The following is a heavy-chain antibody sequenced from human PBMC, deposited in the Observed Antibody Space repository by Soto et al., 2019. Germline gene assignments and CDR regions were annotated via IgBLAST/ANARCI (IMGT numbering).Heavy chain of an antibody. Sequence: QVQLVQSGAEVKKPGSSVKVSCKASGGTFSSYAISWVRQAPGQGLEWMGGIIPIFGTANYAQKFQGRVTITADESTSTAYVELSSLRSEDTAVYYCARDLPACSSTSCYGYYYYGMDVWGQGTTVTVSS. D-gene: IGHD2-2*01. J-gene: IGHJ6*02. CDR1: GGTFSSYA. CDR2: IIPIFGTA. V-gene: IGHV1-69*01. CDR3: ARDLPACSSTSCYGYYYYGMDV.